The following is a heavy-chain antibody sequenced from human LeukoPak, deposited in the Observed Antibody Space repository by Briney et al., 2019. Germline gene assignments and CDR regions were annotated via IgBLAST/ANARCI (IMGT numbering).Heavy chain of an antibody. Sequence: TGRSLRLSCAASGFTFSNFAMHWVRQAPGQGLEWVAVISYDGSNKYYADSVKGRFTISRDNSKNTLYLQMNSLRAEDTAVYYCAKASVYVYYGMDVWGQGTTVTVSS. J-gene: IGHJ6*02. CDR2: ISYDGSNK. CDR1: GFTFSNFA. V-gene: IGHV3-30*18. CDR3: AKASVYVYYGMDV. D-gene: IGHD3-16*02.